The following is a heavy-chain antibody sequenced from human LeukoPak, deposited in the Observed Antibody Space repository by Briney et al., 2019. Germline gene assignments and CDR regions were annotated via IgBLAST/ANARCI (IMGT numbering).Heavy chain of an antibody. J-gene: IGHJ6*03. Sequence: SETLSLTCAVYGGSFSGYCWSWIRQPPGKGLEWIGEINHSGSTNYNPSLKSRVTISVDTSKNQFSLKLSSVTAADTAVYYCARGRGYYDSSGYYYVYYYYYMDVWGKGTTVTVSS. V-gene: IGHV4-34*01. CDR2: INHSGST. D-gene: IGHD3-22*01. CDR3: ARGRGYYDSSGYYYVYYYYYMDV. CDR1: GGSFSGYC.